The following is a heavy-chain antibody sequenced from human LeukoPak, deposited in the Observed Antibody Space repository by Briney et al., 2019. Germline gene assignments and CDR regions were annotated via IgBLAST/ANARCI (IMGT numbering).Heavy chain of an antibody. CDR3: ARSPSFRLHVDY. D-gene: IGHD4-11*01. CDR2: IYYSGST. CDR1: GRSISGGGYY. Sequence: SETLSLTCTVSGRSISGGGYYWSWIRQHPGKGLEWIGSIYYSGSTYYNPSLKSRVTISVDTSKNQFSLKLSSVTAADTAVYYCARSPSFRLHVDYWGQGTLVTVSS. V-gene: IGHV4-39*07. J-gene: IGHJ4*02.